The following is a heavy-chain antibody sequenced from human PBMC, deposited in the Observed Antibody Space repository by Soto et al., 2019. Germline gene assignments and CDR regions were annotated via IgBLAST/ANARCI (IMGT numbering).Heavy chain of an antibody. CDR3: ATTTAMVNYYYYGMDV. CDR2: IDPSDSYT. V-gene: IGHV5-10-1*01. J-gene: IGHJ6*02. Sequence: GESLKISCKGSGYSFTSYWISWVRQMPGKGLEWMGRIDPSDSYTNYSPSFQGHVTISADKSISTAYLQWSSLKASDTAMYYCATTTAMVNYYYYGMDVWGQGTTVTVSS. D-gene: IGHD5-18*01. CDR1: GYSFTSYW.